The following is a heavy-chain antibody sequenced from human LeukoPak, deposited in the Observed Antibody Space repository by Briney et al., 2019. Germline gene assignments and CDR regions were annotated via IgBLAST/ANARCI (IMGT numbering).Heavy chain of an antibody. Sequence: PGGSLRLSCAASGFTFSSYGMHWVRQAPGKGLEWVAVISYDGSNKYYADSVKGRFTISRDDSKNTLYLQMNSLRAEDTAVYYCAKTFSHGYTYYFDYWGQGTLVTVSS. CDR1: GFTFSSYG. CDR2: ISYDGSNK. V-gene: IGHV3-30*18. J-gene: IGHJ4*02. CDR3: AKTFSHGYTYYFDY. D-gene: IGHD2-2*02.